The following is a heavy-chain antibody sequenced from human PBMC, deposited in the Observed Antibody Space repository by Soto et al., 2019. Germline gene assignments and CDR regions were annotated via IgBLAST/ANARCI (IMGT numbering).Heavy chain of an antibody. V-gene: IGHV2-5*02. CDR3: AHRASPTDLEGQFYPYYYYYGLDV. Sequence: SGPTLVNPTQTLTLTCTFSGFSLSSGGVGVGWIRQPPGKALEWLALIYWDDDKRYSPSLKSRLTITKDTSKNQVVLIMTNMDPVDTGTYYCAHRASPTDLEGQFYPYYYYYGLDVWGQGTTVTVSS. CDR1: GFSLSSGGVG. CDR2: IYWDDDK. D-gene: IGHD1-1*01. J-gene: IGHJ6*02.